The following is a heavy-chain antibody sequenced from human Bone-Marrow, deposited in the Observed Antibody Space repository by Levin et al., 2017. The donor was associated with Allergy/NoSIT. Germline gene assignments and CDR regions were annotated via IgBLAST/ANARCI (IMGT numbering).Heavy chain of an antibody. CDR2: ISGTNT. CDR3: AKDPLGYCSGGACYFDY. V-gene: IGHV3-23*01. CDR1: GFTFSSYA. D-gene: IGHD2-15*01. Sequence: LSLTCAASGFTFSSYAMSWVRQAPGRGLEWVSAISGTNTYYADSAKGRFIISRDNSKNTLYLQMNSLRAEDTAVYYCAKDPLGYCSGGACYFDYWGQGTLVTVSS. J-gene: IGHJ4*02.